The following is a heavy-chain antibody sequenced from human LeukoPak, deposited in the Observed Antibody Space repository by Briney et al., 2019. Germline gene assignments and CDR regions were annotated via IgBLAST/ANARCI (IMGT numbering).Heavy chain of an antibody. V-gene: IGHV1-69*13. CDR1: GGTFSSYA. J-gene: IGHJ6*03. CDR3: AWGLYSSFQYYYYYYMGV. CDR2: IIPIFGTA. Sequence: SVKVSCKASGGTFSSYAISWVRQAPGQGLEWMGGIIPIFGTANYAQKFQGRVTITADESTSTAYMELSSLRSEDTAVYYCAWGLYSSFQYYYYYYMGVWGKGTTVTVSS. D-gene: IGHD6-6*01.